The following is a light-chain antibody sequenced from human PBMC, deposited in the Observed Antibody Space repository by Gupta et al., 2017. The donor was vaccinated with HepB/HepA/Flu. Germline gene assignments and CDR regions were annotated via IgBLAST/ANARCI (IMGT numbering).Light chain of an antibody. V-gene: IGKV2-28*01. CDR2: LGS. CDR3: LHTNRSQLT. CDR1: QSLMYSDGHNY. Sequence: IVMTQSPLSLPVTPGEPASTSCRSSQSLMYSDGHNYLGWYLQKPGQSPQILIYLGSNRASGVPDRFSGSGSGTDFTLTISRVEAEDFGFYYCLHTNRSQLTFGRGNQVEIK. J-gene: IGKJ4*01.